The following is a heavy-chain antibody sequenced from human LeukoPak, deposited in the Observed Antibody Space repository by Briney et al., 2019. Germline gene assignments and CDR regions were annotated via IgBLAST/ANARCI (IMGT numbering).Heavy chain of an antibody. CDR2: IYTSGST. J-gene: IGHJ4*02. CDR1: GGSISSGSYY. D-gene: IGHD6-13*01. CDR3: ARDSPYSSSWSFDY. V-gene: IGHV4-61*02. Sequence: SETLSLTCTVSGGSISSGSYYWSWIRQPAGKGLEWIGRIYTSGSTNYNPSLKSRVTISVDTSKNQFSLKLSSVTAADTAVYYCARDSPYSSSWSFDYWGQGTLVTVSS.